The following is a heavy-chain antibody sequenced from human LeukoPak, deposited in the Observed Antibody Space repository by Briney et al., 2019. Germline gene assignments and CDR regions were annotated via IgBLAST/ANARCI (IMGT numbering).Heavy chain of an antibody. CDR1: GFIFSGYS. J-gene: IGHJ5*02. CDR3: ARDPPRRFDS. Sequence: GGSLRLSCAASGFIFSGYSMNWVRQAPGRGLEWVSSISSSSSYIYYADSVKGRFTISRDNAKNSLYLQINSLRAEDTAVYYCARDPPRRFDSWGQGTQVTVSS. CDR2: ISSSSSYI. V-gene: IGHV3-21*01.